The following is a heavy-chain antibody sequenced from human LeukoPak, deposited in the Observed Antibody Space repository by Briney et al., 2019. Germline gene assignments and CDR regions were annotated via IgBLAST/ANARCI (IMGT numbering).Heavy chain of an antibody. CDR1: GFTFSSYA. CDR2: ISGSGGST. V-gene: IGHV3-23*01. Sequence: GGSLRLSCAASGFTFSSYAMSWVRQAPGKGLEWVSAISGSGGSTYYADSVKGRFTISRDNSKNTLYLQMNSLRAEDTAAYYCAEPEGGYYDIRPDWGQGTLVTVSS. D-gene: IGHD3-22*01. CDR3: AEPEGGYYDIRPD. J-gene: IGHJ4*02.